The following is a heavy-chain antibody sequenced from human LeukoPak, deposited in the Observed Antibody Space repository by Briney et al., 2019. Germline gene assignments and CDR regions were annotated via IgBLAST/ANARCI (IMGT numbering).Heavy chain of an antibody. CDR3: AREAGYDILTGAVPFDY. CDR1: GGTFSSYT. CDR2: INPNSGGT. D-gene: IGHD3-9*01. Sequence: ASVKVSCKASGGTFSSYTISWVRQAPGQGLEWMGWINPNSGGTNYAQKFQGWVTMTRDTSISTAYMELSRLRSDDTAVYYCAREAGYDILTGAVPFDYWGQGTLVTVSS. J-gene: IGHJ4*02. V-gene: IGHV1-2*04.